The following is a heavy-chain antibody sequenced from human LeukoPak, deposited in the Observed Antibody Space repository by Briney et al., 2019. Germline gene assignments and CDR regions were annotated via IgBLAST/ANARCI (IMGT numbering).Heavy chain of an antibody. CDR3: ASSPLTVAGPFDY. Sequence: WASVKVSRKASGYTFTGYYMHWVRQAPGQGLEWMGRINPNSGGTNYAQKFQGRVTMTRDTSISTAYMELSRLRSDDTAVYYCASSPLTVAGPFDYWGQGTLVTVSS. V-gene: IGHV1-2*06. D-gene: IGHD6-19*01. CDR1: GYTFTGYY. CDR2: INPNSGGT. J-gene: IGHJ4*02.